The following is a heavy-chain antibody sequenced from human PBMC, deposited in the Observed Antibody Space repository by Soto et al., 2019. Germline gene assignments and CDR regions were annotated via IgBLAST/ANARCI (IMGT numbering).Heavy chain of an antibody. CDR2: ISSSSSYI. V-gene: IGHV3-21*01. D-gene: IGHD3-22*01. J-gene: IGHJ6*02. Sequence: GGSLRLSCAASGFTFSSYTMNWVRQAPGKGLEWVSSISSSSSYIYYADSLKGRFTISRDNAKNTLYLQMNSLRAEDTAVYYCARVGGYYYDSSGPPKTNYYYYGMDVWGQGTTVTVSS. CDR3: ARVGGYYYDSSGPPKTNYYYYGMDV. CDR1: GFTFSSYT.